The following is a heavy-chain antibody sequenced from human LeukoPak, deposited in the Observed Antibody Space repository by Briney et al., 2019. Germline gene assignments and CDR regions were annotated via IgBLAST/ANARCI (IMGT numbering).Heavy chain of an antibody. CDR3: ARDAYSPDVFDM. V-gene: IGHV4-61*02. J-gene: IGHJ3*02. D-gene: IGHD4-11*01. Sequence: KPSETLSLTCTASGASISSGPHYWSWIRQPAGKGLEWIGRIYSSGSTNYNPSLESRVTISADTSKNQFSLTLHSVTAADTAVYYCARDAYSPDVFDMWGQGTMVTVSS. CDR1: GASISSGPHY. CDR2: IYSSGST.